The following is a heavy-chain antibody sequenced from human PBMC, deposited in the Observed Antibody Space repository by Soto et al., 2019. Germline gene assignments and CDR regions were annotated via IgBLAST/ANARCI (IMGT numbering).Heavy chain of an antibody. CDR1: GYSFTNYW. CDR3: ARRDSSGFPDY. D-gene: IGHD3-22*01. Sequence: GESLTISCNGSGYSFTNYWIVLVGQMPGKGLEWMGIINPGDSDTRYSPSFQGQVTISADKSISTAYLHYSSLKASDTAMYYCARRDSSGFPDYWGQGTLVTVS. J-gene: IGHJ4*02. V-gene: IGHV5-51*01. CDR2: INPGDSDT.